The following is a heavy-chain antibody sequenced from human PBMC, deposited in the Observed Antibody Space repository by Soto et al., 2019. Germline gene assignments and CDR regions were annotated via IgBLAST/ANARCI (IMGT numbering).Heavy chain of an antibody. CDR3: ARKGSGWTFDY. CDR1: GFTLSNYD. Sequence: QVPLVESGGGVVPPGRSLRLSCAASGFTLSNYDMHWVRQAPGKGLEWVAVIWYDGSYKYYADSVKGRFTISRDSSKNTLYLQVNSLRADDTAMYYCARKGSGWTFDYWGQGTLVTVYS. J-gene: IGHJ4*02. V-gene: IGHV3-33*01. D-gene: IGHD6-19*01. CDR2: IWYDGSYK.